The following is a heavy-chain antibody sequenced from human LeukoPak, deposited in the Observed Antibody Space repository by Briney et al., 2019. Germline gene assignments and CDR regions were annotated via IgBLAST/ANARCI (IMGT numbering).Heavy chain of an antibody. J-gene: IGHJ4*02. CDR2: IGSDNKP. CDR3: AKDQEYCSSTSCYGGDYFDY. CDR1: GFTFSAYA. V-gene: IGHV3-23*01. Sequence: GGSLRLSCEASGFTFSAYAMTWVRQAPGQGLEWVSSIGSDNKPHYSESVEGRFAISRDNSKSMLFLQLNSLRAEDTAIYYCAKDQEYCSSTSCYGGDYFDYWGQGTLVTVSS. D-gene: IGHD2-2*01.